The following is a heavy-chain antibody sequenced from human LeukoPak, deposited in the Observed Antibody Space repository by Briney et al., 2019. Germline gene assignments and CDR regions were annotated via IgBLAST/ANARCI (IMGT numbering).Heavy chain of an antibody. D-gene: IGHD2-2*01. CDR1: GYTFTGYY. V-gene: IGHV1-2*02. CDR2: INPNSGGT. Sequence: ASVKVSCKASGYTFTGYYMHWVRQAPGQELEWMGWINPNSGGTNYAQKFQGRVTMTRDTSISTAYMELSRLRSDDTAVYYCARDCSSTSCYHPPFDYWGQGTLVTVSS. CDR3: ARDCSSTSCYHPPFDY. J-gene: IGHJ4*02.